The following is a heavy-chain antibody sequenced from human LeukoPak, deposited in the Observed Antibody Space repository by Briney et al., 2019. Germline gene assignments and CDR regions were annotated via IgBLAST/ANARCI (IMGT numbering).Heavy chain of an antibody. CDR2: ISYDGSNK. V-gene: IGHV3-30-3*01. J-gene: IGHJ4*02. Sequence: GGSLRLSCAASGFTFSSYAMHWVRQAPGKGLEWVAVISYDGSNKYYADSVKGRFTISRDNSKNTLYLQMNSLRAEDTAVYYCARASIANRGSPCVGYWGQGTLVTVSS. CDR3: ARASIANRGSPCVGY. D-gene: IGHD6-13*01. CDR1: GFTFSSYA.